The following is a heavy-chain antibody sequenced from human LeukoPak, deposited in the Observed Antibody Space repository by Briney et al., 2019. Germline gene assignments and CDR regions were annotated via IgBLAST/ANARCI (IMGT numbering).Heavy chain of an antibody. CDR1: GGSISSYY. D-gene: IGHD6-19*01. CDR2: IYYSGST. CDR3: ARGGDIAVAVWGY. Sequence: SETLSLTCTVSGGSISSYYWGWIRQPPGKGLEWIGSIYYSGSTNYNPSLESRVTISVDTSKNQFSLKLSSVTAADTAVYYCARGGDIAVAVWGYWDQGTLVTVSS. J-gene: IGHJ4*02. V-gene: IGHV4-39*07.